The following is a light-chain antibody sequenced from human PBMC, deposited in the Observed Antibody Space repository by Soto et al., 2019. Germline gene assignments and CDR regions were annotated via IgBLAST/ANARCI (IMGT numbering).Light chain of an antibody. J-gene: IGKJ1*01. CDR1: QSVSSSH. CDR2: GAS. V-gene: IGKV3-20*01. CDR3: HQYGSSPRT. Sequence: EIVLTQSPGTLSLSPGDRATLSCRASQSVSSSHLAWYQQKPGQAPRLLIFGASSRATGIPDRFSGSGSGTDLTLTISRPEPEDFAVYYCHQYGSSPRTFGQGTRVEI.